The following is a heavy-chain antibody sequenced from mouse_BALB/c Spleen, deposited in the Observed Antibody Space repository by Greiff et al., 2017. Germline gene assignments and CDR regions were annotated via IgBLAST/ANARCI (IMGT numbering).Heavy chain of an antibody. CDR2: ISSGGSYT. CDR3: ARPDRYEWDYAMDY. D-gene: IGHD2-14*01. CDR1: GFTFSSYG. J-gene: IGHJ4*01. V-gene: IGHV5-6*01. Sequence: EVKLQESGGDLVKPGGSLKLSCAASGFTFSSYGMSWVRQTPDKRLEWVATISSGGSYTYYPDSVKGRFTISRDNAKNTLYLQMSSLKSEDTAMYYCARPDRYEWDYAMDYWGQGTSVTVSS.